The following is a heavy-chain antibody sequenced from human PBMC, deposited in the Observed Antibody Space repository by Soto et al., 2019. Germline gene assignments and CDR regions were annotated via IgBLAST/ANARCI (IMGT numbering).Heavy chain of an antibody. V-gene: IGHV4-31*03. J-gene: IGHJ4*02. CDR3: ARDHREAARRGIDY. D-gene: IGHD6-6*01. Sequence: PSETLSLTCTVSGGSISSGGYYWSWIRQHPGKGLEWIGYIYYSGSTYYNPSLKSRVTISVDTSKNQFSLKLSSVAAADTAVYYCARDHREAARRGIDYWGQGTLVTVSS. CDR2: IYYSGST. CDR1: GGSISSGGYY.